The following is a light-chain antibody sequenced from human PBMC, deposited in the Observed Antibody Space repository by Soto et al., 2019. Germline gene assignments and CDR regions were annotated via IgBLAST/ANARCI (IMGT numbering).Light chain of an antibody. J-gene: IGLJ3*02. Sequence: QTVVTQEPSFSVSPGGTVTLTCGLSSGSVSTTYYPSWYQQTPGQVPRTLIYSTNTRSSGVPDRFSGSILGNKAALTITGAKADDESDYYCVLYMGSGIWVFGGGTKLTVL. CDR2: STN. CDR1: SGSVSTTYY. V-gene: IGLV8-61*01. CDR3: VLYMGSGIWV.